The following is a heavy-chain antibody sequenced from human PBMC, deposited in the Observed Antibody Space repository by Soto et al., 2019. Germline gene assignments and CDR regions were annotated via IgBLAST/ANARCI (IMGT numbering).Heavy chain of an antibody. Sequence: QVQLVESGGGVVQPGRSLRLSCAASGFTFSGYGMHWVRLAPGKGLEWVAVIWFDGSNKNYADSVKGRFTISRDNSKNTLYLQMSRLRDDDTAVYYCARGTDDYVWGSYRFPDLWGRGTLVTVSS. D-gene: IGHD3-16*02. J-gene: IGHJ2*01. V-gene: IGHV3-33*01. CDR2: IWFDGSNK. CDR1: GFTFSGYG. CDR3: ARGTDDYVWGSYRFPDL.